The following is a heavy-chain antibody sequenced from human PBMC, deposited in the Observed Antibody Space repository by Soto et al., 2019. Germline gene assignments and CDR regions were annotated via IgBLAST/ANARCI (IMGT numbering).Heavy chain of an antibody. V-gene: IGHV3-30-3*01. D-gene: IGHD6-19*01. CDR3: AREGAISRGWLPGYYYYGMDV. Sequence: GRSLRLSCAASGFTFSIYAMHWVRQAPGKGLEWVAVISYDGSNKYYADSVKGRFTISRDKSKNTLYLQMNSLRAEDTAVYYCAREGAISRGWLPGYYYYGMDVWGQGTTVTVSS. CDR2: ISYDGSNK. CDR1: GFTFSIYA. J-gene: IGHJ6*02.